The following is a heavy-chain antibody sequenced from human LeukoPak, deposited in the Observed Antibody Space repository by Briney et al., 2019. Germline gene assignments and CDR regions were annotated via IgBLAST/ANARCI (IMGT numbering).Heavy chain of an antibody. CDR3: ARDCLGSQFWSGYYLGPDNYFDY. CDR2: IKQDGTET. V-gene: IGHV3-7*01. Sequence: GGSLRLSCVASGLTFNRYWMSWLRQVPGKGLEWVANIKQDGTETHYVDSVKGRFTISRDNAKSSLYLQMNSLRAEDTAVYYCARDCLGSQFWSGYYLGPDNYFDYWGQGSLVTVSS. J-gene: IGHJ4*02. D-gene: IGHD3-3*01. CDR1: GLTFNRYW.